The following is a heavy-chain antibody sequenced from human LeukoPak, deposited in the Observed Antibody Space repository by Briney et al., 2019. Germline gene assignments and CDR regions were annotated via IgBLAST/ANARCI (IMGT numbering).Heavy chain of an antibody. D-gene: IGHD2-2*01. J-gene: IGHJ4*02. CDR2: LQSDGVST. CDR3: VPSAMPYLDY. Sequence: PGGSLRLSCAASGFIIRDYWMHWARQAPGKGLEWVSCLQSDGVSTRYADSVKGRFTISKDDARNTLFLEMSSLRAEDTAVYYCVPSAMPYLDYWGQGTLVTVSS. CDR1: GFIIRDYW. V-gene: IGHV3-74*01.